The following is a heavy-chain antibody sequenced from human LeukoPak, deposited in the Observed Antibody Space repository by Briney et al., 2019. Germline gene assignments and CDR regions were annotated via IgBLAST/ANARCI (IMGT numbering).Heavy chain of an antibody. J-gene: IGHJ4*02. D-gene: IGHD3-10*01. CDR2: IRSKANSYAT. CDR3: TRDLYGSGSYYNYFDY. CDR1: GFTFSGSA. V-gene: IGHV3-73*01. Sequence: GGSLKLSCAASGFTFSGSAMHWVRQASGKGLEWVGRIRSKANSYATAYAASVKGRFTISRDDSKNTAYLPMTSLKTEDTAVYYCTRDLYGSGSYYNYFDYWGQGTLVTVSS.